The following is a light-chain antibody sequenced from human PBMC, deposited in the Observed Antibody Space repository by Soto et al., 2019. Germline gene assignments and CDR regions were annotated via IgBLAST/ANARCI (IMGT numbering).Light chain of an antibody. CDR3: LQDYNYPRT. J-gene: IGKJ2*01. CDR2: GAS. CDR1: QGIAND. Sequence: AIQMTQSPSSLSASVGDRVTITCRASQGIANDLGWYQQKPGRAPKLLIYGASYLQSGVPSRFSGSGSGTDFTLTITSLQPEDFATYFCLQDYNYPRTFGQGTKLEIK. V-gene: IGKV1-6*01.